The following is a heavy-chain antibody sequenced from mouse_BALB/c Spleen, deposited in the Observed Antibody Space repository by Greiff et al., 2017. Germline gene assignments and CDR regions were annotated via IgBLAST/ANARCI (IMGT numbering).Heavy chain of an antibody. CDR2: ISNGGGST. J-gene: IGHJ3*01. D-gene: IGHD4-1*01. CDR3: ARRGGLGLFAY. CDR1: GFTFSSYG. V-gene: IGHV5-12-2*01. Sequence: EVQRVESGGDLVKPGGSLKLSCAASGFTFSSYGMSWVRQTPDKRLEWVAYISNGGGSTYYPDTVKGRFTISRDNAKNTLYLQMSSLKSEDTAMYYCARRGGLGLFAYWGQGTLVTVSA.